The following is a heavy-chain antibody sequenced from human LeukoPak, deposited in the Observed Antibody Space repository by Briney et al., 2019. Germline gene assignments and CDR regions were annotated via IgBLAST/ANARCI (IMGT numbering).Heavy chain of an antibody. Sequence: ASVKVSCKASGYAFITFGISWVRQATGQGLEWMGWMNPSSGNSGYAQKFQGRVTITRNTSISTAYMELSSLRSEDTAVYYCARGPPYSSSWRSHYYYYMDVWGKGTTVTVSS. J-gene: IGHJ6*03. CDR2: MNPSSGNS. CDR1: GYAFITFG. D-gene: IGHD6-13*01. V-gene: IGHV1-8*03. CDR3: ARGPPYSSSWRSHYYYYMDV.